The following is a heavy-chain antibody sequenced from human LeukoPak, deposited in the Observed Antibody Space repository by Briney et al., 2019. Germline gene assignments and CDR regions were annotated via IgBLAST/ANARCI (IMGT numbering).Heavy chain of an antibody. CDR3: ARDRHYHRYYDSSGYPPPLDY. CDR2: INPSGGST. Sequence: ASVKVSCKASGYTFTSYYMHWVRQAPGQGLEWMGIINPSGGSTSYAQKLQGRVTMTRDMSTSTVYMELSGLRSEDTAVYYCARDRHYHRYYDSSGYPPPLDYWGQGTLVTVSS. CDR1: GYTFTSYY. V-gene: IGHV1-46*01. J-gene: IGHJ4*02. D-gene: IGHD3-22*01.